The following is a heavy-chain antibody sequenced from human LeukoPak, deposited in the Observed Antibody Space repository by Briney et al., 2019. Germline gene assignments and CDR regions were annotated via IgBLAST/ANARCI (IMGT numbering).Heavy chain of an antibody. J-gene: IGHJ4*02. Sequence: GASVKVSCKASDYTFASYGINWVRQAPGQGLEWMGWISAYNGDTNYAQKLQGRVTMTTDTSTSTAYMELRSLRSDDTALYYCARSSLILYTDIDYWGQGALVTVSS. D-gene: IGHD2-2*02. V-gene: IGHV1-18*01. CDR2: ISAYNGDT. CDR3: ARSSLILYTDIDY. CDR1: DYTFASYG.